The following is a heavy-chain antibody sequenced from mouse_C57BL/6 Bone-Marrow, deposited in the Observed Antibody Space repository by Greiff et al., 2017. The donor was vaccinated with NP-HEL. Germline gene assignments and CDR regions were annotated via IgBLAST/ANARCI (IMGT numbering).Heavy chain of an antibody. J-gene: IGHJ4*01. CDR3: ASSYYSNYGEMDY. D-gene: IGHD2-5*01. Sequence: QVQLKQPGAELVKPGASVKLSCKASGYTFTSYWMHWVKQRPGRGLEWIGRIDPNSGGTKYNEKFKSKATLTVDKPSSTAYMQLSSLTSEDSAVYYCASSYYSNYGEMDYWGQGTSVTVSS. CDR2: IDPNSGGT. V-gene: IGHV1-72*01. CDR1: GYTFTSYW.